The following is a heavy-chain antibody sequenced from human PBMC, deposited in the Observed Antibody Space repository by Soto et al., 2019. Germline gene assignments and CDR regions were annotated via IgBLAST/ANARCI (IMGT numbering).Heavy chain of an antibody. CDR2: IYHSGST. V-gene: IGHV4-30-2*01. Sequence: QLQLQESGSGLVKSSQTLSLTCAVSGGSISSGGYSWSWIRQPPGKGLEWIGYIYHSGSTYYNPSPXSXFTISVERSKNQFSLKLSSVTAADTAVYYCASRRDGYNYYGYWGQGTLVTVSS. CDR3: ASRRDGYNYYGY. CDR1: GGSISSGGYS. J-gene: IGHJ4*02. D-gene: IGHD5-12*01.